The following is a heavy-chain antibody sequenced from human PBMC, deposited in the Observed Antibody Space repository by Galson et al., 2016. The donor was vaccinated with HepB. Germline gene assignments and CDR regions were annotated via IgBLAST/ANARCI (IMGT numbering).Heavy chain of an antibody. CDR1: GDSVSRNTAA. Sequence: CAISGDSVSRNTAAWNWIRQSPSRGLEWLGWTYYRSKWSSDYAVSMKGRITINADTSMNQFSLQLNSVTPEDTAVYYCASGTGAYVQWGQGTLVTVSS. J-gene: IGHJ4*02. CDR3: ASGTGAYVQ. V-gene: IGHV6-1*01. D-gene: IGHD5-12*01. CDR2: TYYRSKWSS.